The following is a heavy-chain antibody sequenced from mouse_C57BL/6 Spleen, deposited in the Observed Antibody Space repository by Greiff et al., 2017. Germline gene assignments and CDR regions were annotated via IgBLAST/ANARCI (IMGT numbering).Heavy chain of an antibody. Sequence: QVHVKQSGAELARPGASVKMSCKASGYTFTSYTMHWVKQRPGQGLEWIGYINPSSGYTKYNQKFKDKATLTADKSSSTAYMQLSSLTSEDSAVYYCASHYGNYDWYFDVWGTGTTVTVSS. J-gene: IGHJ1*03. CDR1: GYTFTSYT. CDR2: INPSSGYT. V-gene: IGHV1-4*01. D-gene: IGHD2-1*01. CDR3: ASHYGNYDWYFDV.